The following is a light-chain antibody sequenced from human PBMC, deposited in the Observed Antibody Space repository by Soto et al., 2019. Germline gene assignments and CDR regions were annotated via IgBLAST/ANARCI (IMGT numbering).Light chain of an antibody. Sequence: QSALTLPASVSGSPGQSITISCTGTSSDVGGYNYVSWYQQHPGKAPKLMIYEVSNRPSGVSNRFSGSKSGNTASLTISGLQAEDEADYYCTSYTTSSTHWVFGEGTRLTVL. V-gene: IGLV2-14*01. CDR2: EVS. J-gene: IGLJ3*02. CDR1: SSDVGGYNY. CDR3: TSYTTSSTHWV.